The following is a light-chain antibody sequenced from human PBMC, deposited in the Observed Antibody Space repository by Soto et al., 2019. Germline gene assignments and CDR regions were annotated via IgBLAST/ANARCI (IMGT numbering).Light chain of an antibody. J-gene: IGKJ1*01. Sequence: EIVLTQSPVTLSLSPGERATLSCRASQSVRTYLAWYQVKPGQAPRLLIYDASRRASGVPARFSGSGSGTDFTLTISRLEPEDFAVYYCQQYGSSPWTFGQGTKVDI. CDR3: QQYGSSPWT. V-gene: IGKV3-20*01. CDR2: DAS. CDR1: QSVRTY.